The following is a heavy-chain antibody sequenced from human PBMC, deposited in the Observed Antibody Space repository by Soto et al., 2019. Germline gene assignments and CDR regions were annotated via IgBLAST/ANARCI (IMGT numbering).Heavy chain of an antibody. V-gene: IGHV5-10-1*01. CDR1: GYSFTSYW. CDR3: ARVGGGAPRYSSYGMDV. D-gene: IGHD3-10*01. J-gene: IGHJ6*02. CDR2: IDPSDSYT. Sequence: GESLKISCKGSGYSFTSYWISWVRQMPGKGLEWLGRIDPSDSYTNYSPSFQGHVTISADKSISTAYLQWSSLKASDTAMYYCARVGGGAPRYSSYGMDVWGQGTMVTVSS.